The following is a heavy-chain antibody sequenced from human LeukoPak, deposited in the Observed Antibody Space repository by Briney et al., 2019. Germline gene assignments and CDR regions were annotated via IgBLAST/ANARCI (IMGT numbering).Heavy chain of an antibody. V-gene: IGHV1-69*10. J-gene: IGHJ4*02. Sequence: SVKVSCKASGGTFISYTIRWLRQAPGQGVEWMGGMILILGIAKYAQKFQGRVTITADKSTSTAYMELSSRRSEDTAVYYCARDPRRKDHSSGYDDYWGQGTLVTVSS. CDR1: GGTFISYT. CDR3: ARDPRRKDHSSGYDDY. D-gene: IGHD3-22*01. CDR2: MILILGIA.